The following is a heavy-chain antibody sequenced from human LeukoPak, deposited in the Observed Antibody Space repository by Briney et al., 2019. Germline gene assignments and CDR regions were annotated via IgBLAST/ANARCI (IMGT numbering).Heavy chain of an antibody. CDR1: GFTFDDYA. CDR3: ARLHGAYPFDS. Sequence: GGSLRLSCAASGFTFDDYAMHWVRQAPGKGLEWVSGISWNSGSIGYADSVKGRFTISRDNAKNSLYLQMNSLRAEDTAVYYCARLHGAYPFDSWGQGTLVTVSS. CDR2: ISWNSGSI. D-gene: IGHD4/OR15-4a*01. V-gene: IGHV3-9*01. J-gene: IGHJ4*02.